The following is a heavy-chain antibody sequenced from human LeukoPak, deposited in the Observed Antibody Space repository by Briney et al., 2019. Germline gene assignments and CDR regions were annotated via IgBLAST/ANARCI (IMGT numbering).Heavy chain of an antibody. D-gene: IGHD3-22*01. V-gene: IGHV3-48*01. CDR2: ISSSSSTI. Sequence: GGSLRLSCAASGSIFSSFSVNWVRQAPGKGLEWVSYISSSSSTIYYADSVKGRFTISRDNAKNSLYLQMNSLRAEDTAVYYCARGAYYYEDWGQGTLVTVSS. CDR3: ARGAYYYED. J-gene: IGHJ4*02. CDR1: GSIFSSFS.